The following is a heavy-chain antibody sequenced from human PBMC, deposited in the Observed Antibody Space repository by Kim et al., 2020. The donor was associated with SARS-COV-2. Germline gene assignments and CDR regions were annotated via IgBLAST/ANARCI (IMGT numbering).Heavy chain of an antibody. J-gene: IGHJ5*02. V-gene: IGHV4-59*01. D-gene: IGHD4-17*01. Sequence: NPSLKSRVTISVDTSKNQFSLKLSSVTAADTAVYYCARAHDYGDYGWFDPWGQGTLVTVSS. CDR3: ARAHDYGDYGWFDP.